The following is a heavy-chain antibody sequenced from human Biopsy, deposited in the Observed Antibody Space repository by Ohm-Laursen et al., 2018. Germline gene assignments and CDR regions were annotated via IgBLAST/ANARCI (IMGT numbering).Heavy chain of an antibody. V-gene: IGHV3-15*01. J-gene: IGHJ4*02. CDR1: GFTFSNAW. CDR2: IIDEAAGGTA. CDR3: TTDWSNDGYNSRH. D-gene: IGHD5-24*01. Sequence: GQTLSLTCAVSGFTFSNAWMGWVRQAPGKGLEWVGRIIDEAAGGTADYAAPLKDRFTISRDDSENTLYLQMNSLKTEDTAIYYCTTDWSNDGYNSRHWGQGTPVTVSS.